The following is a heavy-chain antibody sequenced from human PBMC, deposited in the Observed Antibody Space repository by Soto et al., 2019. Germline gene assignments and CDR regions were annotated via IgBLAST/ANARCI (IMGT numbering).Heavy chain of an antibody. V-gene: IGHV4-39*07. J-gene: IGHJ6*02. Sequence: PSETLSLTCTVSGGSLSSSSYYWGWIRQPPGKGLDWLGSGFYSGSTYYNPSLKSRVTISVDTSKNQFSLKLSSVTAADTAVYYCARGPSYYDFWSGYRPNYYYYGMDVWGQGTTVTVSS. D-gene: IGHD3-3*01. CDR2: GFYSGST. CDR3: ARGPSYYDFWSGYRPNYYYYGMDV. CDR1: GGSLSSSSYY.